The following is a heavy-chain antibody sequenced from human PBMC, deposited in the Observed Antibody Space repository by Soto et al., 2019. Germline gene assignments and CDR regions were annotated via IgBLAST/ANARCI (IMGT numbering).Heavy chain of an antibody. CDR3: ARSIVVVTSFDY. Sequence: QVQLVQSGAKVKKPGASVKVSCKASGYTFTSYAMHWVCQAPGQRLEWMGWINAGNGNTKYSQKFQGRVTITRDTSASTAYMELSSLRSEDTAVYYCARSIVVVTSFDYWGQGTLVTVSS. CDR1: GYTFTSYA. CDR2: INAGNGNT. D-gene: IGHD3-22*01. J-gene: IGHJ4*02. V-gene: IGHV1-3*01.